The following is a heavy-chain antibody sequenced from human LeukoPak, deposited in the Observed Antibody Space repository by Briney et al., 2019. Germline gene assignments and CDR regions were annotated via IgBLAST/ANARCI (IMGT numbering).Heavy chain of an antibody. V-gene: IGHV1-8*01. CDR2: MSPKSGAS. CDR3: ARSRGVWFGDFEY. Sequence: ASVKVSCKASGYSFTSYDINWVRQATGQGPEWRGWMSPKSGASGFARNFQGIVTLTRDPPITTTYRELASLISDHTDVYYPARSRGVWFGDFEYWGQGRLVTVSS. CDR1: GYSFTSYD. D-gene: IGHD3-10*01. J-gene: IGHJ4*02.